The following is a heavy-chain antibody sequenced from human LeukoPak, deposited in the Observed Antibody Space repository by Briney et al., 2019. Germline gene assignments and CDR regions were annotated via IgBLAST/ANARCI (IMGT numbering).Heavy chain of an antibody. Sequence: SQTLSLTCAISGDSVSSNSAAWNWIRQSPSRGLEWLGRTYYRSKWYNDYAVSVKSRITINPDTSKNQFSLQLNSVTPEDTAVYYCARDIRDCSGGSCYSSYYFDYWGQGTLVTVSS. CDR1: GDSVSSNSAA. D-gene: IGHD2-15*01. CDR3: ARDIRDCSGGSCYSSYYFDY. J-gene: IGHJ4*02. CDR2: TYYRSKWYN. V-gene: IGHV6-1*01.